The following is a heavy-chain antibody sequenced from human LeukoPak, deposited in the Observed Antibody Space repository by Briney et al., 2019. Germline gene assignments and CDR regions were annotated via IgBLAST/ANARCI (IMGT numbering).Heavy chain of an antibody. CDR2: IYSGNST. Sequence: GGSLRLSCAASGFTVNSNFMSWVRQAPGKGLERVSVIYSGNSTYYADSVRGRFTISRDNSKNTLYLQMNSLRAEDTAVYYCARFYLTTVTYFDYWGQGTLVTVSS. CDR3: ARFYLTTVTYFDY. CDR1: GFTVNSNF. J-gene: IGHJ4*02. D-gene: IGHD4-17*01. V-gene: IGHV3-53*01.